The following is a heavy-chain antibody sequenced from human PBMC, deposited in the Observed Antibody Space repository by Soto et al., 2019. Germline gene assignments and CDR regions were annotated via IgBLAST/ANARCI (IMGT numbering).Heavy chain of an antibody. CDR2: ISYDGSNK. V-gene: IGHV3-30-3*01. CDR1: GFTFSSYA. CDR3: ARDQRTEKYYYYYYGVDV. J-gene: IGHJ6*02. Sequence: GGSLRLSCAASGFTFSSYAMHWVRQAPGKGLEWVAVISYDGSNKYYADSVKGRFTISRDNSKNTLYLQMNSLRAEDTAVYYCARDQRTEKYYYYYYGVDVWGQGTTVTVSS.